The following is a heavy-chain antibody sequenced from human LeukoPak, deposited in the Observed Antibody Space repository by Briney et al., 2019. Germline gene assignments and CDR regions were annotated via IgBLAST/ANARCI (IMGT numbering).Heavy chain of an antibody. CDR3: AKAIAATGRWWIFDY. Sequence: GGSLRLSCAASGFTFSSYGMHWVRQAPGKGLEWVAVIWYDGSNKYYADSVKGRFTISRDNSKNTLYLQMNSLRAEDTAVYYCAKAIAATGRWWIFDYWGQGTLVTVSS. CDR1: GFTFSSYG. J-gene: IGHJ4*02. CDR2: IWYDGSNK. D-gene: IGHD6-13*01. V-gene: IGHV3-33*06.